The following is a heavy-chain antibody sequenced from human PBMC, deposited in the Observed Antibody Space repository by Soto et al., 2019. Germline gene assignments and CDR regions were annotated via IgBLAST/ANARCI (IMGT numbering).Heavy chain of an antibody. CDR3: AIWSNWNPLYYRGMDV. CDR2: IIPLHNTS. V-gene: IGHV1-69*08. CDR1: GDAFTNYS. J-gene: IGHJ6*02. Sequence: GASVTVSCTVSGDAFTNYSLNWVRHAPGQGLEWLGGIIPLHNTSNYSLKLLGRGSVTADISSNTVYMHLSGLTSDDTATYYCAIWSNWNPLYYRGMDVWGQGTTVTVSS. D-gene: IGHD1-20*01.